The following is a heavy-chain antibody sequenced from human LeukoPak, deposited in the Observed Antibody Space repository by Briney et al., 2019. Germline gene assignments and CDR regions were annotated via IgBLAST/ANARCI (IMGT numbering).Heavy chain of an antibody. CDR1: GYTFTGYY. J-gene: IGHJ4*02. CDR3: ARVGIRAGSYHDY. V-gene: IGHV1-2*02. D-gene: IGHD3-10*01. CDR2: INPNSGGT. Sequence: ASVKVSCKASGYTFTGYYMHWVRQAPGQGLEWMGWINPNSGGTNYAQKFQGRVTMTRDTSISTAYMELSRLRSDDTAVYYCARVGIRAGSYHDYWGQGTLVTVSS.